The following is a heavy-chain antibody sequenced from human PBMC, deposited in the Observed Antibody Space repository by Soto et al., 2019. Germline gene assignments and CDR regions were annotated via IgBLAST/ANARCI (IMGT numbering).Heavy chain of an antibody. CDR2: TYYRSKWFS. D-gene: IGHD6-19*01. V-gene: IGHV6-1*01. J-gene: IGHJ4*02. CDR3: VRYTGWFYFDY. CDR1: GDTVSSNSAA. Sequence: SPTLSLTCAISGDTVSSNSAAWNWIRQSPSRGLEWLGRTYYRSKWFSDYGVTVRSRVIISADTCKNQLSLLLNSVTPDDTAVYYCVRYTGWFYFDYWGQGILVTVSS.